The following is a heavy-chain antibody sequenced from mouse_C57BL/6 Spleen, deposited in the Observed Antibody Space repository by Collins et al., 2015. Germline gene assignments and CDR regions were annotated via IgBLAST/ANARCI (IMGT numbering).Heavy chain of an antibody. Sequence: QVQLQQPGAELVKPGASVKMSRKASGYTFTSYWITWVKQRPGQGLEWIGEIYPGSGSTNYNEKFKSKATLTVDTSSSTAYMQLSSLTSEDSAVYYCARWGPHYYGTTYWYFDVWGTGTTVTVSS. CDR3: ARWGPHYYGTTYWYFDV. CDR2: IYPGSGST. V-gene: IGHV1-55*01. J-gene: IGHJ1*03. CDR1: GYTFTSYW. D-gene: IGHD1-1*01.